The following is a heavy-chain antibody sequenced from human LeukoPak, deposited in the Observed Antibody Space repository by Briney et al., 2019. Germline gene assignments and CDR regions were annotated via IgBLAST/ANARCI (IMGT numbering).Heavy chain of an antibody. Sequence: GSLXXXCAASGFTFSNAWMSWVRQAPGKGLEWVGRIKSKTDGGTTDYAAPVKGRFTISRDESKNKMYLQMNSLKTEDKAVXXXXXXXXXXXXGPXXXXMDVWGKGXTVTVSS. J-gene: IGHJ6*03. CDR1: GFTFSNAW. V-gene: IGHV3-15*01. CDR3: XXXXXXXXXGPXXXXMDV. CDR2: IKSKTDGGTT.